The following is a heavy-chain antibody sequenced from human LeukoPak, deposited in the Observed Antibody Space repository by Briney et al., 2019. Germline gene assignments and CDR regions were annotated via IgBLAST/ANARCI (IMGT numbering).Heavy chain of an antibody. CDR3: ARDGCTNSVSSLYFEY. J-gene: IGHJ4*02. CDR2: ISYDGSNK. CDR1: GFTFRSYA. D-gene: IGHD2-8*01. V-gene: IGHV3-30*04. Sequence: GGSLRLSCADSGFTFRSYAIHGVHQAPGKWLEWVAVISYDGSNKYYADSVKGRLTISRDDSKNTLYLQMNSLRAEDTAVYYCARDGCTNSVSSLYFEYWGQGTLVTVSS.